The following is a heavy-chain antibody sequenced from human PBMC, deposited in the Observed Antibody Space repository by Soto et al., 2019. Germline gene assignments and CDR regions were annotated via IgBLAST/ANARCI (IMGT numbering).Heavy chain of an antibody. CDR1: GGTFSSYA. V-gene: IGHV1-69*01. CDR2: IIPIFGTA. CDR3: ATPDMKVGPAPSPYCYGMVV. J-gene: IGHJ6*02. Sequence: QVQLVQSGAEVKKPGSSVKVSCKASGGTFSSYAISWVRQAPGQGLEWMGGIIPIFGTANYAQKFQGRVTITADESSSKAYMALSSLKSEATAVYYCATPDMKVGPAPSPYCYGMVVWGQGTTVTVSS. D-gene: IGHD2-2*01.